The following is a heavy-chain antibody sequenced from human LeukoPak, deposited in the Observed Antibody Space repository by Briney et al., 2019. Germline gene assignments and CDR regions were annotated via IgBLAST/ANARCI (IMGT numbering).Heavy chain of an antibody. Sequence: PGGSLRLSCAASGFTFSSYSMNWVRQAPGKGLEWVSYISSSSSTIYYADSVKGRFTISRDNAKNSLYLQMNSLRAEDTAVYYCARDHPGTRYYFDFWGQGTLVTVSS. V-gene: IGHV3-48*04. D-gene: IGHD2-2*01. CDR3: ARDHPGTRYYFDF. CDR1: GFTFSSYS. CDR2: ISSSSSTI. J-gene: IGHJ4*02.